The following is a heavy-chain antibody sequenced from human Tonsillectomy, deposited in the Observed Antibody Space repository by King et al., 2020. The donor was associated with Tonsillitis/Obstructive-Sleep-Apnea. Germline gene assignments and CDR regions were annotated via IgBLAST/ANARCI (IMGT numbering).Heavy chain of an antibody. CDR1: GGPISSYY. CDR2: IYYSGST. D-gene: IGHD3-10*01. Sequence: VQLQESGPGLVKPSETLSLTCTVSGGPISSYYWSWIRQPPGKGLEWIGYIYYSGSTNYNPSLKSRVTISVDTSKNQFSLKLSSVTAADTAVYYCARTSWFGELSLDYWGQGTLVTVSS. V-gene: IGHV4-59*01. CDR3: ARTSWFGELSLDY. J-gene: IGHJ4*02.